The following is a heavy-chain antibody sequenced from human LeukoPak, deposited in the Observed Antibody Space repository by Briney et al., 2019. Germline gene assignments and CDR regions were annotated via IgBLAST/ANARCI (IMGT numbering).Heavy chain of an antibody. D-gene: IGHD1-26*01. CDR3: ARDTRAPTWELRFNYYYSYGMDV. CDR1: GDTFTSYG. J-gene: IGHJ6*02. Sequence: ASVRVSCKASGDTFTSYGISCVRQAPGQGLEWMGCISAYNGNTNYAHKLQGRVTMTTDTSTSTAYMALRRLRSDDTAVYYCARDTRAPTWELRFNYYYSYGMDVWGQGTTVTVSS. V-gene: IGHV1-18*01. CDR2: ISAYNGNT.